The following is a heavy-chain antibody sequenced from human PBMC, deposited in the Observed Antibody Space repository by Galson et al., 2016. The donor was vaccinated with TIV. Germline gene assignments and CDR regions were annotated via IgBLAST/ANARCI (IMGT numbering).Heavy chain of an antibody. V-gene: IGHV3-21*01. J-gene: IGHJ3*02. D-gene: IGHD3-22*01. CDR3: ARARDYYDSSSYSPDAFDM. CDR1: GFIFRRYS. Sequence: SLRLSCAASGFIFRRYSMNWVRQAPGKGLEWVSTISSSSDYRFYADSVKGRFTISRDNARNSLHLQINSLRVEDTAVYYCARARDYYDSSSYSPDAFDMWGQGTMVTVSS. CDR2: ISSSSDYR.